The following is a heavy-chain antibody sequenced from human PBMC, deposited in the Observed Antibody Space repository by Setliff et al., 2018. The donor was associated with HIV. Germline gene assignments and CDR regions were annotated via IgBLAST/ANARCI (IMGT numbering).Heavy chain of an antibody. V-gene: IGHV1-8*02. CDR1: GYTFTNYD. Sequence: ASVKVSCKASGYTFTNYDVNWLRQATGQGLEWMGWMTPNSSNTGSAQKFQGRVSMTRNISISTAYMELRSLTSEDTAVYYCARDDGSGRNDYWGQGTLVTVSS. CDR3: ARDDGSGRNDY. D-gene: IGHD3-10*01. CDR2: MTPNSSNT. J-gene: IGHJ4*02.